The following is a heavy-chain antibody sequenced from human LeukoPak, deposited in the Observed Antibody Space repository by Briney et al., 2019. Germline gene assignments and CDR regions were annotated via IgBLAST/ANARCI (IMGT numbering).Heavy chain of an antibody. CDR3: ARATSPYGDRYPGTY. Sequence: ASVKVSCKASGYTFTSYGISWVRQAPGQGLEWMGWISAYNGNTNYAQKLQGRVTMTTDTSTSTAYMELRSLRSEDTAVYYCARATSPYGDRYPGTYWGQGTLVTVSS. J-gene: IGHJ4*02. V-gene: IGHV1-18*01. CDR2: ISAYNGNT. D-gene: IGHD4-17*01. CDR1: GYTFTSYG.